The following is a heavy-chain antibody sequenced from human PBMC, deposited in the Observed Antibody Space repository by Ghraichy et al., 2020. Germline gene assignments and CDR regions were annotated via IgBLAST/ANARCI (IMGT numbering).Heavy chain of an antibody. V-gene: IGHV4-59*01. D-gene: IGHD2-15*01. Sequence: ESLNISCTVSGGSISSYYWSWIRQPPGKGLEWIGYIYYSGSTNYNPSLKSRVTISVDTSKNQFSLKLSSVTAADTAVYYCARVGKKWSGGSWRFDPWGQGTLVTVSS. J-gene: IGHJ5*02. CDR2: IYYSGST. CDR3: ARVGKKWSGGSWRFDP. CDR1: GGSISSYY.